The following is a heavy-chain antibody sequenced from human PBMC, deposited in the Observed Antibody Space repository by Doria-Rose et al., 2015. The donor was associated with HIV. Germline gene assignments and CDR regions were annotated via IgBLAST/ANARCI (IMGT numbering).Heavy chain of an antibody. CDR2: IYSGDSDV. D-gene: IGHD3-16*01. CDR3: ARRGGLNWYFDL. V-gene: IGHV5-51*01. Sequence: WIAWVRQMPGKGLEWLGIIYSGDSDVRYSPSFQGQVIVSADKSISTAYLQWSSLKASDTAMYYCARRGGLNWYFDLWGRGTLVTVSS. CDR1: W. J-gene: IGHJ2*01.